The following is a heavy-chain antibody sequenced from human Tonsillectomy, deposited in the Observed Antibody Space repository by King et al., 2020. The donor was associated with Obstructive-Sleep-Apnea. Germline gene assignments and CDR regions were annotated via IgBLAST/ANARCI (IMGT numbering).Heavy chain of an antibody. V-gene: IGHV4-31*03. D-gene: IGHD2-15*01. CDR2: IYYSGST. CDR3: ARSSGCSGGSCYMGWFDP. CDR1: GGSISSGGYY. Sequence: QLQESGPGLVKPSQTLSLTCTVSGGSISSGGYYWSWIRQHPGKGLEWIGYIYYSGSTYYNPSLKMRVTISVDTSKNQFSLKLSSVTAADTAGYYCARSSGCSGGSCYMGWFDPWGQGTLVTVSS. J-gene: IGHJ5*02.